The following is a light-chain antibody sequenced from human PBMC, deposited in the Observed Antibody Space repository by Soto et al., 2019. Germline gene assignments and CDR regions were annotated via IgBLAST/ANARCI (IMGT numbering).Light chain of an antibody. Sequence: EILLTQSPGTLSLSPGERATLSCRASQSVVSTYVAWYQQTPGQAPRLLIYGASNRATGVPDRFSGSGSGTDFTLTISRLEPEDFAVYYCQHYVTSLTKFGQGTKVDIK. J-gene: IGKJ1*01. CDR3: QHYVTSLTK. CDR2: GAS. CDR1: QSVVSTY. V-gene: IGKV3-20*01.